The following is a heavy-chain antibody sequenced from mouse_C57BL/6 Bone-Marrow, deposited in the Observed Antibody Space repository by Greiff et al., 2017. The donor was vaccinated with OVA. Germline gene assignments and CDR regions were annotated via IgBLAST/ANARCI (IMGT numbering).Heavy chain of an antibody. CDR2: ISNGGGST. CDR3: ARHRIYGSSLYYAMDY. J-gene: IGHJ4*01. CDR1: GFTFSDYY. D-gene: IGHD1-1*01. V-gene: IGHV5-12*01. Sequence: EVQRVESGGGLVQPGGSLKLSCAASGFTFSDYYMYWVRQTPEKRLEWVAYISNGGGSTYYPDTVKGRFTISRDNAKNTLYLQMSRLKSEDTAMYYCARHRIYGSSLYYAMDYWGQGTSVTVSS.